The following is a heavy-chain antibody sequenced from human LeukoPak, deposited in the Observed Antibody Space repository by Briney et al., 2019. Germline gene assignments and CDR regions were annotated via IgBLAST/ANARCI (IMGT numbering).Heavy chain of an antibody. CDR2: MNPNSGNT. CDR3: ARVLAPIVVVVAATTLVDNWFDP. V-gene: IGHV1-8*03. D-gene: IGHD2-15*01. Sequence: GASVKVSCKASGYTFTSYDINWVRQATGQGLEWMGWMNPNSGNTGYAQKFQGRVTITRNTSISTAYMELSSLRSEDTAVYYCARVLAPIVVVVAATTLVDNWFDPWGQGTLVTVSS. CDR1: GYTFTSYD. J-gene: IGHJ5*02.